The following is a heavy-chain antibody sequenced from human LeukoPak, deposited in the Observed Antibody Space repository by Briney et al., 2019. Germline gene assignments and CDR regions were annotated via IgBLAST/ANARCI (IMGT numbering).Heavy chain of an antibody. V-gene: IGHV4-61*02. D-gene: IGHD6-19*01. J-gene: IGHJ4*02. CDR3: AYSSGWYRIDS. Sequence: SETLSLTCTVSSGSISSGSYYWSWIRQPAGKGLEWIGRIYTSGNTNYNPSLKSRVTISVDTSKNQFSLKVNSVTAADTALYYCAYSSGWYRIDSWGQGTLVTVSS. CDR2: IYTSGNT. CDR1: SGSISSGSYY.